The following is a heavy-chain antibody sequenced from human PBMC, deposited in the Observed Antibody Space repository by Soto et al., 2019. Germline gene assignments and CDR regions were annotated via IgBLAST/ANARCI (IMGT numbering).Heavy chain of an antibody. Sequence: SETLSLTCTVSGGSMISYYWSWIRQPPGKGLEWIGYIYYSGSTNYNPSLKSRVTISVDTSKNQFSLKLSSVTAADTAVYYCARDPSPGYSSSWFPEYYYYGMDVWGQGTTVTVSS. V-gene: IGHV4-59*01. CDR2: IYYSGST. J-gene: IGHJ6*02. CDR1: GGSMISYY. CDR3: ARDPSPGYSSSWFPEYYYYGMDV. D-gene: IGHD6-13*01.